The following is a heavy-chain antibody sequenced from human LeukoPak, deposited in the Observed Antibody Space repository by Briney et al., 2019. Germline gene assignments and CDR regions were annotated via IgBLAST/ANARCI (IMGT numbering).Heavy chain of an antibody. Sequence: ASVKVSCKASGYTFTSYGISWVRQAPGQGLEWMGWINPNSGGTNYAQKFQGRVTMTRDTSISTAYMELSRLRSDDTAVYYCARDLGVRGVSYYYYYMDVWGKGTTVTISS. CDR1: GYTFTSYG. D-gene: IGHD3-10*01. CDR2: INPNSGGT. J-gene: IGHJ6*03. V-gene: IGHV1-2*02. CDR3: ARDLGVRGVSYYYYYMDV.